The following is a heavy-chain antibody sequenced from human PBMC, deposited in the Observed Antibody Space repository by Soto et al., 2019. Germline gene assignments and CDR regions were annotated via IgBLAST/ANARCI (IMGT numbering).Heavy chain of an antibody. CDR1: GFTFGDSY. Sequence: QVQLVESGGGLVHPGGSLRLSCAGSGFTFGDSYMTWIRQAPGKGLEWLSYMSPGSRYPAYADSVKGRFTISRDNARRSLFLQMTSLTAEDTAIYYCVRGGGGGLFDPWGQGTLVTVAS. D-gene: IGHD2-15*01. CDR3: VRGGGGGLFDP. CDR2: MSPGSRYP. J-gene: IGHJ5*02. V-gene: IGHV3-11*06.